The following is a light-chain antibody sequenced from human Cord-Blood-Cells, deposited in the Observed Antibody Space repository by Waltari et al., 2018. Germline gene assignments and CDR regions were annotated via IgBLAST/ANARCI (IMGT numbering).Light chain of an antibody. J-gene: IGKJ1*01. Sequence: DIVMTQSPDSLAVSLGARATINCKSSQSVLYSSNNKNYLAWYQQKQGQPPKLLIYWASTRESGVPDRFSGSGSGTDFTLTISSLQAEDVAVYYCQQYYSTPTFGQGTKVEIK. CDR1: QSVLYSSNNKNY. V-gene: IGKV4-1*01. CDR2: WAS. CDR3: QQYYSTPT.